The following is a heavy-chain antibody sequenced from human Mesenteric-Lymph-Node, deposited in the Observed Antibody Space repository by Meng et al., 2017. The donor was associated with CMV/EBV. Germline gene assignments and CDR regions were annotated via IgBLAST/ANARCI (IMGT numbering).Heavy chain of an antibody. CDR1: GVSVTSGAYH. V-gene: IGHV4-61*08. CDR3: AKSRSSTPGIVDD. D-gene: IGHD2/OR15-2a*01. CDR2: IYGTGIT. J-gene: IGHJ4*02. Sequence: QVQPQESGPGLVKPSETLSLTCLVSGVSVTSGAYHWSWIRQSPGKGLEWIGYIYGTGITIYNPSLKSRVTILLETSKNQFSLKLNSVTTADTAVYYCAKSRSSTPGIVDDWGQGTLVTVSS.